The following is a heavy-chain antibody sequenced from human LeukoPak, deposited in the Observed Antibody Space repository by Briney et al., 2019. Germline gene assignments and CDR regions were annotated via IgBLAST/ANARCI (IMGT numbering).Heavy chain of an antibody. CDR1: GGSISSYH. Sequence: PSETLSLTCSVSGGSISSYHWSWIRQPAGKGLEWIGRIFTSGSTDYNPSLRSRVTISVDKSTNQFSLKLSSVTAADTAVYYCARASVPAAKGAFDIWGQGTMVTVSS. D-gene: IGHD2-2*01. CDR3: ARASVPAAKGAFDI. V-gene: IGHV4-4*07. J-gene: IGHJ3*02. CDR2: IFTSGST.